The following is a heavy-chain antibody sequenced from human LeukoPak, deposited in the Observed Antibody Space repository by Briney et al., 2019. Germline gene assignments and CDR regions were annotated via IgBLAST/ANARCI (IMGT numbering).Heavy chain of an antibody. CDR2: IIPIFGTA. CDR1: GGTFSSYA. Sequence: GASVKVSCKASGGTFSSYAISWVRQAPGQGLEWMGGIIPIFGTANYAQKFQGRVTITADESTSTAYMELSSLRSEDTAVYYCASDLGLVVRGVSPYYYYGMDVWGQGTTVTVSS. J-gene: IGHJ6*02. V-gene: IGHV1-69*13. CDR3: ASDLGLVVRGVSPYYYYGMDV. D-gene: IGHD3-10*01.